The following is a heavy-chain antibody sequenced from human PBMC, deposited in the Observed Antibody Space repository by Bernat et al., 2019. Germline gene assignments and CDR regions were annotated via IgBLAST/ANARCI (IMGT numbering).Heavy chain of an antibody. D-gene: IGHD3-10*01. CDR3: ARDLSGGDGSGSYYYYGMDV. Sequence: EVQLVESGGGLVQPGGSLRLSCAASGFTFSRFWMTWVRQAPGKGLEWVANIKEDGSEKNYVDSVKGRFTISRDNANNSLSLQMNSLRPEDTAVYYCARDLSGGDGSGSYYYYGMDVWGQGTTVTVSS. V-gene: IGHV3-7*03. J-gene: IGHJ6*02. CDR2: IKEDGSEK. CDR1: GFTFSRFW.